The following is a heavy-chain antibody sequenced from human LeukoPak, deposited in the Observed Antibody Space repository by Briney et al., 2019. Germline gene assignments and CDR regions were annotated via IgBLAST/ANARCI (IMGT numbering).Heavy chain of an antibody. CDR1: GYTLTELS. Sequence: GASVKVSCKVSGYTLTELSMHWVRQAPGQGLEWMGWINTNTGNPTYAQGFTGRFVFSLDTSVSTAYLQISSLKAEDTAVYYCARDVGYCSGGSCYSTYYFDYWGQGTLVTVSS. J-gene: IGHJ4*02. V-gene: IGHV7-4-1*02. D-gene: IGHD2-15*01. CDR3: ARDVGYCSGGSCYSTYYFDY. CDR2: INTNTGNP.